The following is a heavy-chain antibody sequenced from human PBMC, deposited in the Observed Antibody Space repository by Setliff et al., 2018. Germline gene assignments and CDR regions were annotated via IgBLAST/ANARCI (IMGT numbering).Heavy chain of an antibody. D-gene: IGHD3-16*01. CDR2: IYFNGNT. Sequence: ASETLSLTCNVSGGSISTSSYHWGWVRQPPGKGLEWIANIYFNGNTVKQPYLKSRVSISIDTSKNHFSLGLSSVIAADTATYYCVRVRVVQGYYEFDSWGQGALVTVSS. J-gene: IGHJ4*02. V-gene: IGHV4-39*07. CDR1: GGSISTSSYH. CDR3: VRVRVVQGYYEFDS.